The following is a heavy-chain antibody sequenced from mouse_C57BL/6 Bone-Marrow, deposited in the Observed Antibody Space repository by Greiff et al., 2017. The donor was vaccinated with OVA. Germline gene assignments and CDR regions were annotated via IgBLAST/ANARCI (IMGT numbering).Heavy chain of an antibody. V-gene: IGHV1-69*01. D-gene: IGHD2-3*01. CDR2: LDPSDSYT. J-gene: IGHJ3*01. CDR3: ARWGLLTFAY. CDR1: GYTFTSYW. Sequence: VQLQQPGAELVMPGASVKLSCKASGYTFTSYWMHWVKQRPGQGLEWIGELDPSDSYTNYNQKFKGKSTLTVDKSSSTAYMQLSSLTSEDSAVYYCARWGLLTFAYWGQGTLVTVSA.